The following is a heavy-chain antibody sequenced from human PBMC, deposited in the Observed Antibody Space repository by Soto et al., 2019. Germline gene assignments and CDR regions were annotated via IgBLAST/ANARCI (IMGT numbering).Heavy chain of an antibody. CDR3: ARDFIDTRSPSPAFDS. D-gene: IGHD2-2*01. CDR1: GYTFTDYS. Sequence: GASVKVSCKASGYTFTDYSLHWVRQAPGQGLEWMGMIYPSGGGPNYAQKFQGRVTMTRDTSTSTVLLDLSSLRSEDTAVYYCARDFIDTRSPSPAFDSWGRGTLVTVSS. CDR2: IYPSGGGP. J-gene: IGHJ4*02. V-gene: IGHV1-46*01.